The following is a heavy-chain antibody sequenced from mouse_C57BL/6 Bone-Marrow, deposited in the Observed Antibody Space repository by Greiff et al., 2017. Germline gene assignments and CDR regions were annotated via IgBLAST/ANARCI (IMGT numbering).Heavy chain of an antibody. CDR2: IWWDDDK. Sequence: QVTLKECGPGILQPSQTLSLTCSFSGFSLSTFGMGVGWIRQPSGKGLEWLAHIWWDDDKYYNPALKSRLTISKDTSKTQVFLKIANVDTADTATYYCARMRNGYSPFAYWGQGTLVTVSA. CDR3: ARMRNGYSPFAY. CDR1: GFSLSTFGMG. D-gene: IGHD2-3*01. J-gene: IGHJ3*01. V-gene: IGHV8-8*01.